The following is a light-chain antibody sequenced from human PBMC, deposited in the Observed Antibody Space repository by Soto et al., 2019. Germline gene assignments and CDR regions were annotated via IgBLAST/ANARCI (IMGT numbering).Light chain of an antibody. Sequence: DIPLTQSPSFLSASVGDRVTITCRASQGIAGSLAWYQQKPGKPPKLLIYAESTLQSGVPSRFSGSGSGTRGTLTISSLQPEDFATYYCQQVKSSPRPFGGGNKVAI. V-gene: IGKV1-9*01. CDR3: QQVKSSPRP. CDR2: AES. CDR1: QGIAGS. J-gene: IGKJ4*01.